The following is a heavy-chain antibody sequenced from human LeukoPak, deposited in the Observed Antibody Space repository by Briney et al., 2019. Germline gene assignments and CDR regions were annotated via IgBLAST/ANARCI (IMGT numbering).Heavy chain of an antibody. Sequence: SETLSLTCTVSGGSISSYYWSWIRQPPGKGLEWIGHIYYSGSTNYNPSLKSRVTISVDTSKNQFSLKLSSVTAADTAVYYCARGMSSYDILTGYYSAFDYWGQGTLVTVSS. V-gene: IGHV4-59*01. J-gene: IGHJ4*02. CDR1: GGSISSYY. D-gene: IGHD3-9*01. CDR3: ARGMSSYDILTGYYSAFDY. CDR2: IYYSGST.